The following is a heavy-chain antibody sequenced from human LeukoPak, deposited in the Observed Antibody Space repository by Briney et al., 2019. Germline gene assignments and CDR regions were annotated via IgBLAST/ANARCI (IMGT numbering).Heavy chain of an antibody. CDR2: MNPNSGNT. CDR1: GYTFTSYD. J-gene: IGHJ6*03. CDR3: ARVVAAARFRRGKYYYYMDV. Sequence: ASVKVSCKASGYTFTSYDINWVRQATGQGLEWMGWMNPNSGNTGYAQKFQGRVTMTRNTSISTAYMELSSLRSEDTAVYYCARVVAAARFRRGKYYYYMDVWGKGTTVTVSS. V-gene: IGHV1-8*01. D-gene: IGHD6-13*01.